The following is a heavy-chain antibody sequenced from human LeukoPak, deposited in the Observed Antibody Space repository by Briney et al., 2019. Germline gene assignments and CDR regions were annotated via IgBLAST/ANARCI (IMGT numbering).Heavy chain of an antibody. D-gene: IGHD3-10*01. CDR3: AKDGSGSALTGYLDY. CDR2: ISGSGGST. CDR1: GFTFSSYG. J-gene: IGHJ4*02. Sequence: GGSLRLSCAASGFTFSSYGMTWVRQALGKGLEWVSDISGSGGSTYYADSVKGRFTISRDNSKNTLYLQMNSLRAEDTAVYYCAKDGSGSALTGYLDYWGQGTLVTVSS. V-gene: IGHV3-23*01.